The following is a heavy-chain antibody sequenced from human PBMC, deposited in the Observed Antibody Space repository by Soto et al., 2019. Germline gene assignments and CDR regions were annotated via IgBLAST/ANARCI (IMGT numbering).Heavy chain of an antibody. J-gene: IGHJ4*02. CDR1: GFTFSSYG. V-gene: IGHV3-30*18. D-gene: IGHD1-7*01. Sequence: GGSLRLSCAASGFTFSSYGMHWVRQAPGKGLEWVAVISYDGSNKYYADSVKGRFTISRDNSKNTLYLQMNSLRAEDTAVYYCAKNVGTGTTSYWGQGTLVTVSS. CDR2: ISYDGSNK. CDR3: AKNVGTGTTSY.